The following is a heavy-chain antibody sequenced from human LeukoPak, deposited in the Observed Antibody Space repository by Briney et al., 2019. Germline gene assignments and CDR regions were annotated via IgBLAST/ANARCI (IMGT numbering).Heavy chain of an antibody. Sequence: QPGGSLRLSCAASGFSFNNYAMSWVRQAPGKGLEWVSAISGSGGTTHYADSVKGRFTISRDNSKNTLFLQMNSLRTEDTAVYYCAKNSLSSRLRYFDYWGQGTLVTVSS. CDR3: AKNSLSSRLRYFDY. J-gene: IGHJ4*02. CDR2: ISGSGGTT. CDR1: GFSFNNYA. D-gene: IGHD4-17*01. V-gene: IGHV3-23*01.